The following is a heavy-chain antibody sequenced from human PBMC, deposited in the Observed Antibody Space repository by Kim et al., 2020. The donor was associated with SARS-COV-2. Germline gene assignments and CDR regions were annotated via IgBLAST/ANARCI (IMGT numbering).Heavy chain of an antibody. CDR3: AREKAGDSSGYYYYAFDI. D-gene: IGHD3-22*01. V-gene: IGHV3-21*01. Sequence: GGSLRLSCAASGFTFSSYSMNWVRQAPGKGLEWVSSISSSSSYIYYADSVKGRFTISRDNAKNSLYLQMNSLRAEDTAVYYCAREKAGDSSGYYYYAFDIWGQGTMVTVSS. J-gene: IGHJ3*02. CDR2: ISSSSSYI. CDR1: GFTFSSYS.